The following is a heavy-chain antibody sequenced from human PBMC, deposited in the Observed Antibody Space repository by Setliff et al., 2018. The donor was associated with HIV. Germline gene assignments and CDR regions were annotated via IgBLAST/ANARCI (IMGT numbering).Heavy chain of an antibody. J-gene: IGHJ6*03. D-gene: IGHD2-15*01. CDR3: ARTPQELVVVAATRPYYYYYMDV. V-gene: IGHV4-34*01. CDR2: ISPSGST. Sequence: SETLSLTCVVYRGSFSDYYWTGIRQHPGKGLEWIGEISPSGSTNYNPSLKSRVTISVDTSEKQFSLKLSSVTAAYTAVYYCARTPQELVVVAATRPYYYYYMDVWGKGTTVPVSS. CDR1: RGSFSDYY.